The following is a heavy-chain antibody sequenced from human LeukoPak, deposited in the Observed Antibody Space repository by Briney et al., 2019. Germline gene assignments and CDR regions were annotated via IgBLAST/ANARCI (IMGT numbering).Heavy chain of an antibody. V-gene: IGHV3-21*01. Sequence: GGSLRLSCAASGFTFSSYSMNWVRQAPGKGLEWVSSISSSSSYIYYADSVKGRFTISRDNAKNSLYLQMNSLRAEDTAVYYCARDRGLRLYDFWSEDYYYGMDVWGQGTTVTVSS. CDR1: GFTFSSYS. CDR2: ISSSSSYI. J-gene: IGHJ6*02. CDR3: ARDRGLRLYDFWSEDYYYGMDV. D-gene: IGHD3-3*01.